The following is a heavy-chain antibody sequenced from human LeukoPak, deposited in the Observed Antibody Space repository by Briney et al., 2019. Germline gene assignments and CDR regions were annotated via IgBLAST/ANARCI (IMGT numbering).Heavy chain of an antibody. V-gene: IGHV4-30-2*05. Sequence: PSETLSLTCTVSGGSISSGGYYWSWIRQPPGKGLEWIGYIYHSGSTYYNPSLKSRVTISVDTSKNQFSLKLSSVTAADTAVYYCARDFGRVMGYFDYWGQGTLVTVSS. D-gene: IGHD3-16*01. CDR2: IYHSGST. J-gene: IGHJ4*02. CDR1: GGSISSGGYY. CDR3: ARDFGRVMGYFDY.